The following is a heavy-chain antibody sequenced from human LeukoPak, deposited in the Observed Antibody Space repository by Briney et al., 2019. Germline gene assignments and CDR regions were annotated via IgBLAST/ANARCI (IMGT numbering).Heavy chain of an antibody. CDR3: AREGTTGSSPFDY. CDR1: GYSISSGYY. D-gene: IGHD1-1*01. V-gene: IGHV4-38-2*02. CDR2: IYYSGPT. J-gene: IGHJ4*02. Sequence: SETLSLTCTVSGYSISSGYYWVWIRQPPGKGLELIGNIYYSGPTYYNPSLKSRVTISVDTSKNQLSLKRSSVTAADTAVYYCAREGTTGSSPFDYWGQGTLVTVSS.